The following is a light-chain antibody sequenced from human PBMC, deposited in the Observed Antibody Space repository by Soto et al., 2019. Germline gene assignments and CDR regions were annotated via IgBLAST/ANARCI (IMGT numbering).Light chain of an antibody. Sequence: EIVMTQSPATLSVSPGERATLSCRASQSVSSNLAWYQQKPGQAPRLLIYDASNRATGIPARFSGSGSETDFTLTISSLEPEDFAVYYCQQRSDWPLTFGQGTRLEIK. CDR3: QQRSDWPLT. CDR2: DAS. CDR1: QSVSSN. V-gene: IGKV3-11*01. J-gene: IGKJ5*01.